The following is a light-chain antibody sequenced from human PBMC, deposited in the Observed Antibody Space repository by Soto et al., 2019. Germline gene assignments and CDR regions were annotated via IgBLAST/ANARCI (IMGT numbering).Light chain of an antibody. CDR3: QQSYSTPYP. CDR1: QSISSY. J-gene: IGKJ2*01. V-gene: IGKV1-39*01. CDR2: AAS. Sequence: DIQMTQSPSSLSASVGDRVTITCRASQSISSYLNWYQQKPGKAPKLLIYAASSLQSGVPSRFSGSGPGTDFTLTISSLQPEDFATYYCQQSYSTPYPFGQGTKLEIK.